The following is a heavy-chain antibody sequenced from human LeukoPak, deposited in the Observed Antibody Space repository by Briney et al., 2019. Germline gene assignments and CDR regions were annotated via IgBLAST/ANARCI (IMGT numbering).Heavy chain of an antibody. CDR2: ISYDGSNK. CDR3: AKPYSSGWYPPY. J-gene: IGHJ4*02. Sequence: GGSLRLSCAASGFTFSSYGKHWVRQAPGKGLEWVAVISYDGSNKYYADSVKGRFTISRDNSKNTLYLQMNSLRAEDTAVYYCAKPYSSGWYPPYWGQGTLVTVSS. V-gene: IGHV3-30*18. D-gene: IGHD6-19*01. CDR1: GFTFSSYG.